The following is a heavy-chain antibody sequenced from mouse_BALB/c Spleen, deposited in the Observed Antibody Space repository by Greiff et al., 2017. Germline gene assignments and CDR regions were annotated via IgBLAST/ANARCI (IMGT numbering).Heavy chain of an antibody. J-gene: IGHJ4*01. Sequence: EVHLVESGGGLVQPKGSLKLSCAASGFTFNTYAMNWVRQAPGKGLEWVARIRSKSNNYATYYADSVKDRFTISRDDSQSMLYLQMNNLKTEDTAMYYCVRHSGGNYVGYAMDYWGQGTSVTVSS. CDR2: IRSKSNNYAT. D-gene: IGHD2-1*01. V-gene: IGHV10-1*02. CDR3: VRHSGGNYVGYAMDY. CDR1: GFTFNTYA.